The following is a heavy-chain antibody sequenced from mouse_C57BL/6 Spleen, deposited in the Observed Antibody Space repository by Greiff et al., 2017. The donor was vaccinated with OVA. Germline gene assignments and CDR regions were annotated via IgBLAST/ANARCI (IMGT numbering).Heavy chain of an antibody. J-gene: IGHJ1*03. D-gene: IGHD2-12*01. Sequence: DVHLVESGGGLVQPGGSLKLSCAASGFTFSDYYMYWVRQTPEKRLEWVAYISNGGGSTYYPDTVKGRFTISRDNAKNTLYLQMSRLKSEDTAMYYCARHYSSFDVGGTGTTVTVSS. CDR1: GFTFSDYY. V-gene: IGHV5-12*01. CDR3: ARHYSSFDV. CDR2: ISNGGGST.